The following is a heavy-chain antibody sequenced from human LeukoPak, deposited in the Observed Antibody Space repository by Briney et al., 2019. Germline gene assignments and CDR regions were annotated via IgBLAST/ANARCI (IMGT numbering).Heavy chain of an antibody. D-gene: IGHD3-22*01. CDR2: IIGSGGST. Sequence: GGSLRLSCAASGFTLSSYAISWGRQAPGEGLEWVSDIIGSGGSTYYADSVKGRFTISRDNSKNTLYLQMNSLRAEDTAVYYCAKGGGPNYYDSSGYYSSFDYWGQGTLVTVSS. J-gene: IGHJ4*02. CDR3: AKGGGPNYYDSSGYYSSFDY. V-gene: IGHV3-23*01. CDR1: GFTLSSYA.